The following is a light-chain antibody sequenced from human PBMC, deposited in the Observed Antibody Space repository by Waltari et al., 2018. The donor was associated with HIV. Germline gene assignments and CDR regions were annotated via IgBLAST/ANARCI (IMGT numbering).Light chain of an antibody. CDR3: QQYNSYPLT. CDR2: KAS. J-gene: IGKJ4*01. Sequence: DTQLNQSSATLSASIGARVNSVCRANESISSWLAWYQQRPALRPKLLIYKASVLDSGVSARFSGSGSGTEFALSISDLQTDDVATYFCQQYNSYPLTFGGGTKVEI. V-gene: IGKV1-5*03. CDR1: ESISSW.